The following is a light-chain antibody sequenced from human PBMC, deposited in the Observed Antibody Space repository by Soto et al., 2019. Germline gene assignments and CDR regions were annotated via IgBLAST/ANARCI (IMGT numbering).Light chain of an antibody. CDR1: QSISSD. CDR2: GAS. CDR3: QQYNNWPLT. J-gene: IGKJ5*01. V-gene: IGKV3-15*01. Sequence: EIVMTQSPATLSVSPGERATLSCRASQSISSDVAWYQQKPGQAPRLLIYGASTTATGIPARFSGSGSGTEFTLTITSLQSEDFAVYWCQQYNNWPLTFGPGTRLEIK.